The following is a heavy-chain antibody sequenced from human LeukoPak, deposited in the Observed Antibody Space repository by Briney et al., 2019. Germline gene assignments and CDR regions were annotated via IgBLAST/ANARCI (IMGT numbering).Heavy chain of an antibody. Sequence: ASVKVSCKASGYTFTGYYMHWVRQAPGQGLEWMGWINPNSGGTNYAQKFQGRVTMTRDTSISTACMELSRLRSDDTAVYYCARDHTIFGGSYFDYWGQGTLVTVSS. J-gene: IGHJ4*02. V-gene: IGHV1-2*02. CDR1: GYTFTGYY. D-gene: IGHD3-3*01. CDR3: ARDHTIFGGSYFDY. CDR2: INPNSGGT.